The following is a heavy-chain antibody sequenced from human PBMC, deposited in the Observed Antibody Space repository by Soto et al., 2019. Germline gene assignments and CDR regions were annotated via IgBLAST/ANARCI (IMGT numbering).Heavy chain of an antibody. D-gene: IGHD4-17*01. CDR1: GGSISSFY. CDR2: IYYSGST. J-gene: IGHJ4*02. V-gene: IGHV4-59*12. Sequence: SETLSLTCSVAGGSISSFYCSWILQPPGKGLEWIGYIYYSGSTNYNPSLKSRVTISVDTSKNQFSLKLSSVTAADTAVYYCARETPYGDYAFDYWGQGTLVTVSS. CDR3: ARETPYGDYAFDY.